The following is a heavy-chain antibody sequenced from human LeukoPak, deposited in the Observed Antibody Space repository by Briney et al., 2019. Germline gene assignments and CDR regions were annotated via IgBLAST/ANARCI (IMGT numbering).Heavy chain of an antibody. Sequence: SQALSLTCVSCLDSLSSSISAWSWIRQSPSRGRECLGRTYYRAKWIIDSAGSVESRITKKPDTYKNLFAQELNAVTAQGTAVYYYARNLHPSFDYWGQGTLVTVSS. CDR2: TYYRAKWII. J-gene: IGHJ4*02. V-gene: IGHV6-1*01. CDR3: ARNLHPSFDY. CDR1: LDSLSSSISA.